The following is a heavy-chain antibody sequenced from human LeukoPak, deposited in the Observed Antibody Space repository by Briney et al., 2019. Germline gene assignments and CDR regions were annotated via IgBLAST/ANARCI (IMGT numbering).Heavy chain of an antibody. J-gene: IGHJ5*02. Sequence: PGGSLRLSCAASGFNFSNYDMHWVRQAPGKGLEWVAFIRCDGSDKYYADSVKGRFTISRDNSKNTLYLQMNSLRTDDTAVYHCAKGDTSWGQGTLVTVSS. V-gene: IGHV3-30*02. CDR3: AKGDTS. CDR2: IRCDGSDK. CDR1: GFNFSNYD. D-gene: IGHD2-21*02.